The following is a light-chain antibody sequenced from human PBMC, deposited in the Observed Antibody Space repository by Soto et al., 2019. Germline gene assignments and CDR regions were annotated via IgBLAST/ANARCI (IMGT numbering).Light chain of an antibody. Sequence: AIQLTQSPSSLSASVGDRVSITCRASQAISSHIAWYQQKPGTGAQLLSRGASVLQTGVPSRFRGSANGPATDFTLTISSLQPEDFATYFCQQMRSNPRVTSGQRTKVDIK. CDR2: GAS. CDR1: QAISSH. V-gene: IGKV1-13*02. CDR3: QQMRSNPRVT. J-gene: IGKJ1*01.